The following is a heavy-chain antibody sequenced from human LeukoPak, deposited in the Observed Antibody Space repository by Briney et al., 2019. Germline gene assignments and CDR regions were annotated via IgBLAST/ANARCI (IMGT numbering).Heavy chain of an antibody. D-gene: IGHD3-22*01. J-gene: IGHJ4*02. Sequence: ASVKVSCKASGGTFSSYAISWVRQAPGQGLEWMGWINPNSGGTNYAQKFQGRVTMTRDTSISTAYMELSRLRSDDTAVYYCARDIREHYYDSSGPPVYYFDYWGQGTLVTVSS. V-gene: IGHV1-2*02. CDR3: ARDIREHYYDSSGPPVYYFDY. CDR2: INPNSGGT. CDR1: GGTFSSYA.